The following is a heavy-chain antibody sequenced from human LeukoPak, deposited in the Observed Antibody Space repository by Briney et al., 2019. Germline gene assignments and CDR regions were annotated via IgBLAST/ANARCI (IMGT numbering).Heavy chain of an antibody. V-gene: IGHV1-18*01. CDR2: ISAYNGNT. CDR1: RYRFTSYG. Sequence: ASAKVSCKPSRYRFTSYGISWVPQAPGQGLKCMAWISAYNGNTNYAQKFQGRVIRTTDTSTSTAYMELRSLRSDDTAVYYCARDPDCSSTRCSESPFDYWGQGTLVTVSS. D-gene: IGHD2-2*01. J-gene: IGHJ4*02. CDR3: ARDPDCSSTRCSESPFDY.